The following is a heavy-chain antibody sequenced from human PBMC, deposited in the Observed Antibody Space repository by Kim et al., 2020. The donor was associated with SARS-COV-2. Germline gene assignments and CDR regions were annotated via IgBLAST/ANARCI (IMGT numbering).Heavy chain of an antibody. D-gene: IGHD6-19*01. V-gene: IGHV3-49*03. J-gene: IGHJ6*02. CDR3: SREGNLWLPAGYYSYAMDV. Sequence: GGSLRLSCTGSGFTFGDYGMRWFRQAPGKGLEWVGLIRCKANGGTLQYAATGEGRFTISRDDCKIIAYLHMDSLKTEDTALYYCSREGNLWLPAGYYSYAMDVWGQGTSVTVSS. CDR2: IRCKANGGTL. CDR1: GFTFGDYG.